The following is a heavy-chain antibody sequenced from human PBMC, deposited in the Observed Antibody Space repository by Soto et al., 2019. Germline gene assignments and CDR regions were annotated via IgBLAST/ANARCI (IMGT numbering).Heavy chain of an antibody. CDR3: AKDKGYDILTGYLDY. J-gene: IGHJ4*02. CDR2: ISWNSGSI. Sequence: EGQLVESGGGLVQPGRSLRLSCAASGFTFNDYAMHWVRQAPGKGLEWVSGISWNSGSIGYADSVKGRFTISRDNAKNSLYLQMNSLRAEDTALYYCAKDKGYDILTGYLDYWGQGTLVTVSS. CDR1: GFTFNDYA. V-gene: IGHV3-9*01. D-gene: IGHD3-9*01.